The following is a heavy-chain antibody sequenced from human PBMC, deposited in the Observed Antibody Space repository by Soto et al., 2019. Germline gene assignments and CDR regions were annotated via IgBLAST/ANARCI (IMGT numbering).Heavy chain of an antibody. D-gene: IGHD3-9*01. J-gene: IGHJ6*02. CDR2: IYYSGST. CDR1: GGSISSYY. CDR3: ARVLALYDILTGYYSRPYYGMDV. Sequence: SETLSLTCTVSGGSISSYYWSWIRQPPGTGLEWIGYIYYSGSTNYNPSLKSRVTISVDTSKNQFSLKLSSVTAADTAVYYCARVLALYDILTGYYSRPYYGMDVWGQGTTVTVSS. V-gene: IGHV4-59*01.